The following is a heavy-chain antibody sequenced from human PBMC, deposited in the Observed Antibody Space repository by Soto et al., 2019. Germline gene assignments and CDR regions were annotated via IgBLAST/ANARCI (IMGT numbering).Heavy chain of an antibody. CDR2: IIPILGIA. D-gene: IGHD2-2*01. CDR1: GGTFSSYT. Sequence: QVQLVQSGAEVKKPGSSVKVSCKASGGTFSSYTISWVRQAPGQGLEWMGRIIPILGIANYAQKFQGRVTITADKSTSTAYMALSSLSSQDTAVYYCASGEDIVVLPAAAYYYYYGMDLWGQGTTVTVSS. CDR3: ASGEDIVVLPAAAYYYYYGMDL. J-gene: IGHJ6*02. V-gene: IGHV1-69*02.